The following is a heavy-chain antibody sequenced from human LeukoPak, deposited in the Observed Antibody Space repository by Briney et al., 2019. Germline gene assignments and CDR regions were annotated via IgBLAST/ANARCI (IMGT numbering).Heavy chain of an antibody. CDR1: GGSFSGYY. D-gene: IGHD3-22*01. Sequence: SETLSLTCAVYGGSFSGYYWSWIRQPPGKGLEWIGEINHSGSTNYNPSLKSRVTISVDTSKNQFSLKLSSVTAADTAVYYCARDYYDSSGYNYLDYWGQGTLVTVSS. V-gene: IGHV4-34*01. CDR2: INHSGST. J-gene: IGHJ4*02. CDR3: ARDYYDSSGYNYLDY.